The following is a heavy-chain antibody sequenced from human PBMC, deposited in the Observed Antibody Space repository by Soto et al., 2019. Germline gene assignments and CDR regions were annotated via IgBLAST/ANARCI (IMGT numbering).Heavy chain of an antibody. CDR2: ITPSSSAI. Sequence: EVQLVESGGDLVRPGGSLRLSCAASGFIFSDYSMNWARQAPGKGLEWIAYITPSSSAIHYADSVRGRFTISRDNVKNSLYLQMNSLRDEDTAVYYCAAIIFGSKDWGQGTLVTVSS. J-gene: IGHJ4*02. V-gene: IGHV3-48*02. CDR3: AAIIFGSKD. CDR1: GFIFSDYS. D-gene: IGHD3-3*02.